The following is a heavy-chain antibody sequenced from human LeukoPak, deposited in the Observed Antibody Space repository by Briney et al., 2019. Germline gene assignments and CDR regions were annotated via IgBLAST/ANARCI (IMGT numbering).Heavy chain of an antibody. D-gene: IGHD6-13*01. CDR2: IYYSGST. CDR1: GASISRYY. V-gene: IGHV4-59*01. CDR3: ARVRQQVVHDAFDI. J-gene: IGHJ3*02. Sequence: PSETLSLTCTVSGASISRYYWGWIRPPPGKGRAWIGYIYYSGSTNYNPSLKSRVTISVDTSKNLFSLKLSSVTAADTAVYYCARVRQQVVHDAFDIWGQGTMVIVSS.